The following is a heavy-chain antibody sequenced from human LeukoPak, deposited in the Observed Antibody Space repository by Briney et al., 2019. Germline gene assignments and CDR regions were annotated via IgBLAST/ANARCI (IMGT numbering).Heavy chain of an antibody. J-gene: IGHJ4*02. Sequence: ASVKVSCKASGYTFTSYGISWVRQAPGQGLEWMGWISAYNGNTNYAQKLQGRVTMTTDTSTSTAYMELRSLRSDDTAVYYCARDLSPGIQWRAPDYWGQGTLVTVSS. CDR2: ISAYNGNT. CDR3: ARDLSPGIQWRAPDY. CDR1: GYTFTSYG. V-gene: IGHV1-18*01. D-gene: IGHD6-19*01.